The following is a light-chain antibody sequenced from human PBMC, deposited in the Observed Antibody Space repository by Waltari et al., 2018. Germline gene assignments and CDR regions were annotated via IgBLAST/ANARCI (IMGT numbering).Light chain of an antibody. CDR1: QSLVHSDGNTH. Sequence: EVVMTQSPLSLPVTLGQPAYISCKSSQSLVHSDGNTHLNWFQQRPGQSPRRLFYRVSSRESGVPDRFSGSGSGTDFTLKISRVEAEDVGVYYCMQGTHWPYTFGQGTRLDIK. CDR3: MQGTHWPYT. J-gene: IGKJ2*01. CDR2: RVS. V-gene: IGKV2-30*02.